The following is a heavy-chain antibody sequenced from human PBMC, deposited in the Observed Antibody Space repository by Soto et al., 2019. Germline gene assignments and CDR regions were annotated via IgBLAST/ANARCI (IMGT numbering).Heavy chain of an antibody. CDR1: GYTFTGYY. V-gene: IGHV1-2*04. CDR2: INPNSGGT. CDR3: ARSSSGWYYYYGMDV. D-gene: IGHD6-19*01. J-gene: IGHJ6*02. Sequence: ASVKVSCKASGYTFTGYYMHWVRQAPGQGLEWMGWINPNSGGTNYAQKFQGWVTMTRDTSISTAYMELSRLRSDDTAVYYCARSSSGWYYYYGMDVWGQGTTVTVSS.